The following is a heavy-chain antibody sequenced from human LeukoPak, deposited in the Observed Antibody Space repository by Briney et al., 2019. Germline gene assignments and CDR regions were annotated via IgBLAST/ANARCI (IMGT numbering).Heavy chain of an antibody. Sequence: ASVKVSCKAFGNTFSDYYIHWVRQAPGEGLGWVGWVFPRSGDTYYSQRFHGRVAMTTDTSVNTAYMELSRLKSDDTGVYFCARPPRDLVSAAPFPFWGQGTLVTVSS. CDR1: GNTFSDYY. V-gene: IGHV1-2*02. D-gene: IGHD5/OR15-5a*01. CDR3: ARPPRDLVSAAPFPF. J-gene: IGHJ1*01. CDR2: VFPRSGDT.